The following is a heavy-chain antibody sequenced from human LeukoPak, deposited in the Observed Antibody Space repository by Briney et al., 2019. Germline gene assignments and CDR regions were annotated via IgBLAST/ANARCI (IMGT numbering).Heavy chain of an antibody. V-gene: IGHV1-18*01. CDR3: ARDSLQIYYDSSGYHLDAFDN. J-gene: IGHJ3*02. Sequence: ASVRVSCTPSGYTFTSYGISWVRQAPGQGLEWMGWISVYNGNTKYAQKRQGRVTMTTDTSTSTAYMELRSLRSDDTAVYYCARDSLQIYYDSSGYHLDAFDNWGQGTMVTVSS. CDR2: ISVYNGNT. D-gene: IGHD3-22*01. CDR1: GYTFTSYG.